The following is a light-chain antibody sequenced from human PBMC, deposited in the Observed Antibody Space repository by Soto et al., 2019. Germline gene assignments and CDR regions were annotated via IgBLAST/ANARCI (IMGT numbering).Light chain of an antibody. J-gene: IGKJ1*01. CDR1: QSVSNNY. Sequence: GALSLKQGERATLSCSASQSVSNNYLAWYQQKPGQAPRLLIYGASNRATGIPDRFSGSGSRTGCALSMRRLETDDLPVYYAHWSGIGSIFGEGTKVDIK. CDR2: GAS. CDR3: HWSGIGSI. V-gene: IGKV3-20*01.